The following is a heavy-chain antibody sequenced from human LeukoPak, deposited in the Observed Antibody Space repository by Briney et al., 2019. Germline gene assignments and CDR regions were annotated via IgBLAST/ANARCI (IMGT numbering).Heavy chain of an antibody. V-gene: IGHV7-4-1*02. J-gene: IGHJ4*02. CDR1: GYTFTTYA. CDR2: INTNTGNP. CDR3: ARPVDYYDSSGSLYYFDY. D-gene: IGHD3-22*01. Sequence: ASVKVSCKASGYTFTTYAMNWVRQAPGQGLEWMGWINTNTGNPTYAQGFTGRFAFSLDTSVSTAYLQISSLKAEDTAVYYCARPVDYYDSSGSLYYFDYWGQGTLVTVSS.